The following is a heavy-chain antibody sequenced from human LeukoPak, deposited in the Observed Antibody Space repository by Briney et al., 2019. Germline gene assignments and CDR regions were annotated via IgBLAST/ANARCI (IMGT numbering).Heavy chain of an antibody. V-gene: IGHV4-39*01. CDR3: ARYGSYSSSWYFDY. Sequence: SETLSLTCTVSGVSISSSSYYWGWIRQSPGKGLEWIGSIFHSGSTYYDPSLKSRVTISVDTSKNQFSLKLSSVTAADTAVYYCARYGSYSSSWYFDYWGQGTLVTVSS. CDR1: GVSISSSSYY. J-gene: IGHJ4*02. CDR2: IFHSGST. D-gene: IGHD6-13*01.